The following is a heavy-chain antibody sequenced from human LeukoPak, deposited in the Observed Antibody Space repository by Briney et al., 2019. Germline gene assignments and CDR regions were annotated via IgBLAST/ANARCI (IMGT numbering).Heavy chain of an antibody. V-gene: IGHV4-59*08. J-gene: IGHJ4*02. CDR3: ARGYDSSGYFDY. CDR2: IYYSGST. Sequence: SETLSLTCTVSGGSISSYYWSWIRQPPGKGLEWIGYIYYSGSTNYNPSLKSRDTISVDTSKNQFSLKLSSVTAADTAVYYCARGYDSSGYFDYWGQGTLVTVSS. D-gene: IGHD3-22*01. CDR1: GGSISSYY.